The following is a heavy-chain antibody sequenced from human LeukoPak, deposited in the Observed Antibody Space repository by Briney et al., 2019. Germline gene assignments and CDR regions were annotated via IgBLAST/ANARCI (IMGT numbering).Heavy chain of an antibody. V-gene: IGHV3-23*01. CDR3: AKGHPRSSSQSRHFDY. Sequence: GGSLRLSCAASGFTFSSYAMSWVRHAPGKGLEWVSAISGSGGSTYYADSVKGRFTIARNNSKNTLYLQMNSLRAEDTAVYYCAKGHPRSSSQSRHFDYWGQGTLVTVSS. J-gene: IGHJ4*02. CDR2: ISGSGGST. D-gene: IGHD6-13*01. CDR1: GFTFSSYA.